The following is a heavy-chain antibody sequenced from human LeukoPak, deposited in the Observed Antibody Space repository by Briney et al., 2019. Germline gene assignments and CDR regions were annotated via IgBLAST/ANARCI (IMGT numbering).Heavy chain of an antibody. CDR2: IYYSGTA. V-gene: IGHV4-39*01. CDR1: GASITTTNYY. J-gene: IGHJ4*02. Sequence: SEPLSLTCSVSGASITTTNYYWGWIRQPPGKCLGWIGSIYYSGTAYHSPSLKGRVTLSVDTSRNHFSLRLTSVSAADTAFYYCARHRGRNGGYSFGDWGQGTLVTVSS. D-gene: IGHD2-8*01. CDR3: ARHRGRNGGYSFGD.